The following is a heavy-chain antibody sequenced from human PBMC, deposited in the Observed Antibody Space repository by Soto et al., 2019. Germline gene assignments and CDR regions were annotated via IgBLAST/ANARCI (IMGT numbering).Heavy chain of an antibody. V-gene: IGHV3-23*01. Sequence: GGSLRLSCAASGFTFSSYAMSWVRQAPGKGLEWVSAISGSGGSTYYADSVKGRFTISRDNSKNTLYLQMNSLRAEDTAVYYCAKAPLYYYGSGSHYYYGMDVWGQGTTVTVSS. CDR2: ISGSGGST. D-gene: IGHD3-10*01. J-gene: IGHJ6*02. CDR1: GFTFSSYA. CDR3: AKAPLYYYGSGSHYYYGMDV.